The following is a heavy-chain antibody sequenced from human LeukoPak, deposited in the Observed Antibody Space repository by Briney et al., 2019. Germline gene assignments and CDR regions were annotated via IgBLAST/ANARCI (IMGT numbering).Heavy chain of an antibody. D-gene: IGHD5-18*01. CDR2: IIPIFGTA. CDR3: ARMAYSYGYYYYYGMDV. V-gene: IGHV1-69*13. CDR1: GGTFSSYA. J-gene: IGHJ6*02. Sequence: ASVKVSCKASGGTFSSYAISWVRQAPGQGLEWMGGIIPIFGTANYAQKFQGRVTITADESTSTAYMELSSLRSEDTAVYYCARMAYSYGYYYYYGMDVWGQGTLVTVSS.